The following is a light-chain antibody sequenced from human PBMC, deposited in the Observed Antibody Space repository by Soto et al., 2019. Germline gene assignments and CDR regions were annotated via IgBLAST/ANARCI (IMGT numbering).Light chain of an antibody. V-gene: IGLV2-11*01. CDR1: SSDVGGYYF. CDR2: DVT. CDR3: CSYAGSFNYV. J-gene: IGLJ1*01. Sequence: QSALTQPRSVSGSPGQSVTISCTGTSSDVGGYYFVSWYQQHPGKAPKLMIYDVTKRPSGVPDRFSGSKSGNTASLTISGLQAEDEAEYYCCSYAGSFNYVFGTGTKLTVL.